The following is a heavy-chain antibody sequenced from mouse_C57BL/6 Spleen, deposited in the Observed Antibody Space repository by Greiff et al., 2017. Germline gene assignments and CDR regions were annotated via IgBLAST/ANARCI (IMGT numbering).Heavy chain of an antibody. V-gene: IGHV1-85*01. CDR1: GYTFTSYD. D-gene: IGHD1-1*01. CDR2: IYPRGGST. CDR3: AKGGYGSNYFDY. J-gene: IGHJ2*01. Sequence: QVQLKESGPELVKPGASVKLSCKASGYTFTSYDINWVKQRPGQGLEWIGWIYPRGGSTKYNEKFKGKATLTVDTSSSTAYMELHSLTSEDSAVYFCAKGGYGSNYFDYWGQGTTLTVSS.